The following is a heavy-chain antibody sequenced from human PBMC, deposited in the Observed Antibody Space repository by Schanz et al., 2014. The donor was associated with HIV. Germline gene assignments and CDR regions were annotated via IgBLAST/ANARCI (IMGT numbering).Heavy chain of an antibody. J-gene: IGHJ5*02. CDR3: ARGRREVTMIVVYWFDP. CDR2: ISGSVGST. V-gene: IGHV3-23*04. D-gene: IGHD3-22*01. CDR1: GFTFSSYG. Sequence: VQLVESGGGVVQPGKSLRLSCAASGFTFSSYGMHWVRQAPGKGLEWVSSISGSVGSTYYADSVKGRFTISRDNSKNTLYLQMNTLRAEDTAVYYCARGRREVTMIVVYWFDPWGQGTLVTVSS.